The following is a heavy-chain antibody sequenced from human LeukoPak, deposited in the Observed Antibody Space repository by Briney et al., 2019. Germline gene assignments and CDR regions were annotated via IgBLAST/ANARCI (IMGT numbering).Heavy chain of an antibody. V-gene: IGHV3-21*01. CDR1: GFTFSGYS. Sequence: GGPLRLSCAASGFTFSGYSMNWVRQAPGKGLEWVSSISSSSSYIYYADSVKGRFTISRDNAKNSLYLQMNSLRAEDTAVYYCARGYSNYGYAFDIWGQGTMVTVSS. D-gene: IGHD4-11*01. CDR3: ARGYSNYGYAFDI. J-gene: IGHJ3*02. CDR2: ISSSSSYI.